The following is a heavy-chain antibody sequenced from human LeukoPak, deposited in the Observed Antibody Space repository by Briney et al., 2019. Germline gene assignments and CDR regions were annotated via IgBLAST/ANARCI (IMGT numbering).Heavy chain of an antibody. J-gene: IGHJ4*02. Sequence: PSQTLSLTCTVSGGSISSGSYYWTWIRQPAGKGLKWIGHLYTSGTTSYNPSLQSRVTISADTSKHQFSLRLTSVTAADTAVYYCARAGGSVGWYGTIDSWGQGTLVTVSS. V-gene: IGHV4-61*09. D-gene: IGHD6-19*01. CDR1: GGSISSGSYY. CDR2: LYTSGTT. CDR3: ARAGGSVGWYGTIDS.